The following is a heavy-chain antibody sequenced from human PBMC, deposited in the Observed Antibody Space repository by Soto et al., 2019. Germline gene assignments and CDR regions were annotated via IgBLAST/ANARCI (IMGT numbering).Heavy chain of an antibody. CDR1: GYTFTTYS. CDR3: ARDFPFEAPGIYFDWLLLTYDY. D-gene: IGHD3-9*01. J-gene: IGHJ4*02. CDR2: MNPNSGNT. V-gene: IGHV1-18*01. Sequence: ASVKVSCKASGYTFTTYSIHWVRQAPGQGLEWMGWMNPNSGNTGYAQKLQGRVTMTTDTSTSTAYMELRSLRSDDTAVYYCARDFPFEAPGIYFDWLLLTYDYWGQGTLVTVSS.